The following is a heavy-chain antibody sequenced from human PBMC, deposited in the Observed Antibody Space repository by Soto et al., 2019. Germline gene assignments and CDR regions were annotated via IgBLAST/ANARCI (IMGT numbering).Heavy chain of an antibody. V-gene: IGHV1-3*05. CDR2: INAGNGNT. D-gene: IGHD3-10*01. Sequence: QVQLVQSGAEEKKPGASVKVSCKASGYTFTSYAMHWVRQAPGQRLEWMGWINAGNGNTKYSQKYPGRVTISRDTSGSTAYMEVSSLRSEDTAVYYCARDGLWFGEFSLGYWGQGTLVTVSS. CDR3: ARDGLWFGEFSLGY. CDR1: GYTFTSYA. J-gene: IGHJ4*02.